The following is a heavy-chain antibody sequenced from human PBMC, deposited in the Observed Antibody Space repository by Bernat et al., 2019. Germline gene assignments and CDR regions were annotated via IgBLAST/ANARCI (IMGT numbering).Heavy chain of an antibody. CDR2: IYYSGST. V-gene: IGHV4-39*07. J-gene: IGHJ5*02. D-gene: IGHD4-23*01. CDR1: GGSISSSSYY. Sequence: QLQLQESGPGLVKPSETLSLTCTVSGGSISSSSYYWGWIRQPPGKGLEWIGYIYYSGSTYYNPSLKSRVTISVDTSKNQFSLKLSSVTAADTAVYYCARESITPDYGGNSYWFDPWGQGTLVTVSS. CDR3: ARESITPDYGGNSYWFDP.